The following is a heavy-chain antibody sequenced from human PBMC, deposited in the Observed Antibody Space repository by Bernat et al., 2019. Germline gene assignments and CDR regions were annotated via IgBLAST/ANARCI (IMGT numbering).Heavy chain of an antibody. D-gene: IGHD5-12*01. V-gene: IGHV3-74*01. Sequence: EVQLAESGGGLVQPGGSLRLSCGASGFTFSSYWMHWVRQAPGKGLVWVSRIKSDGSSTDYTDSVKGRLTISRDNAKSTLYLQMNSLRGEDTAMYYCARGDSGYGGPLIYWGQGTLVTVSS. CDR2: IKSDGSST. CDR3: ARGDSGYGGPLIY. J-gene: IGHJ4*02. CDR1: GFTFSSYW.